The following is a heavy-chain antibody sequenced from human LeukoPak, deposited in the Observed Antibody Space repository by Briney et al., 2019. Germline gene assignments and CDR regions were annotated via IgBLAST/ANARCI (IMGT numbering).Heavy chain of an antibody. Sequence: GGSLRLSCAASGFTFSIYWMSCVPRAPGKGREGVANIKQDGSEKYYVDSVKGRFTISRDNAKNSLYLQMTSLRAEDTAVYYCARVDGYAVATWGQGTLVTVSS. J-gene: IGHJ5*02. D-gene: IGHD5-24*01. CDR3: ARVDGYAVAT. CDR2: IKQDGSEK. CDR1: GFTFSIYW. V-gene: IGHV3-7*01.